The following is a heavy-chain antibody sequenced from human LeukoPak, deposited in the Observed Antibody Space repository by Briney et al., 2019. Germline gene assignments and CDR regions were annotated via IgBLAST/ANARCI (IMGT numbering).Heavy chain of an antibody. CDR1: GFTFSSYW. J-gene: IGHJ4*02. D-gene: IGHD6-13*01. Sequence: GGSLRLSCAASGFTFSSYWMHWVRQAPGKGLVWVSRINSDGSSTSYADSVKGRFTISRDNAKNTLYLQMNSLRAEDTAVYYCAKDRESSNWYADYWGQGTLVTVSS. V-gene: IGHV3-74*01. CDR2: INSDGSST. CDR3: AKDRESSNWYADY.